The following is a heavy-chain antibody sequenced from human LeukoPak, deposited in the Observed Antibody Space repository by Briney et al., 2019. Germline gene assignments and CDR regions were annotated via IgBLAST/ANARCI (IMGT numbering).Heavy chain of an antibody. V-gene: IGHV4-4*07. D-gene: IGHD5-12*01. CDR1: GASISSYY. Sequence: SETLSLTCSVSGASISSYYWNWIRQPAGKGLEWIGRIDSTGSTHYIPSLKSRVTMSLDTSKNQFSLRLTSVTAADTAVYYCARERVDIMTTTRYYSDSWGQGILVTVSS. J-gene: IGHJ4*02. CDR2: IDSTGST. CDR3: ARERVDIMTTTRYYSDS.